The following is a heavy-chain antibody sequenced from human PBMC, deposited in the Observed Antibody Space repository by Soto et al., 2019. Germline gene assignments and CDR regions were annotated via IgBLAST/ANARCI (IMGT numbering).Heavy chain of an antibody. D-gene: IGHD3-3*01. CDR3: TGVGYDFWSGSYYYGMDV. CDR1: GFTFGDYA. Sequence: PGGSLRLSCTASGFTFGDYAMSWFRQAPGKGLEWVGFIRSKAYGGTTEYAASVKGRFTISRDDSKSIAYLQMNSLKTEDTAVYYCTGVGYDFWSGSYYYGMDVWGQGTTVTVSS. J-gene: IGHJ6*02. V-gene: IGHV3-49*03. CDR2: IRSKAYGGTT.